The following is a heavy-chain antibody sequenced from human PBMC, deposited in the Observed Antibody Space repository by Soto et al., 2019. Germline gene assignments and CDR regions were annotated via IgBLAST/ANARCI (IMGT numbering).Heavy chain of an antibody. V-gene: IGHV3-23*01. CDR3: AKDSPSHVGGWELPFDY. J-gene: IGHJ4*02. Sequence: GGSLRLSCAASGLTFGSYAMSWVRQAPGKGLEWVSAISGSAGTTYYADSVRGRFTISRDNSENTPYLQMNSLRADDTAVYYCAKDSPSHVGGWELPFDYWGQGTLVTVSS. CDR1: GLTFGSYA. CDR2: ISGSAGTT. D-gene: IGHD2-21*01.